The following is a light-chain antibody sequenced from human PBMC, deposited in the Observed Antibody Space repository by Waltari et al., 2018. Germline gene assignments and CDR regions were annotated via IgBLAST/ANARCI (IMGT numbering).Light chain of an antibody. J-gene: IGKJ1*01. Sequence: EILMTQSPATLSVSPGDRATLACRASQSVSNNLAWYQQKPGQTPRLLIYGAPIRPTGIPARFSGSGSETEFTLTISSLQSEDFAVYYCHQYNRWPRTFGQGTKVEIK. CDR3: HQYNRWPRT. CDR1: QSVSNN. V-gene: IGKV3D-15*01. CDR2: GAP.